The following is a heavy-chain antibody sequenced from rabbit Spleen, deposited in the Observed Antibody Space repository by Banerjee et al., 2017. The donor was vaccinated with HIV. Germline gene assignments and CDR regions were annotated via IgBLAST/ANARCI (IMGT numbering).Heavy chain of an antibody. CDR2: IVGSSSDFT. CDR3: ARDTSSSFSSYGMDL. V-gene: IGHV1S40*01. D-gene: IGHD1-1*01. CDR1: GFSFSNNDY. J-gene: IGHJ6*01. Sequence: QSLEESGGDLVKPGASLTLTCTASGFSFSNNDYMCWVRQAPGKGLEWISCIVGSSSDFTYSATWAKGRFTCSKASSTTVTLHMTRLTAADTATYFCARDTSSSFSSYGMDLWGQGTPSPS.